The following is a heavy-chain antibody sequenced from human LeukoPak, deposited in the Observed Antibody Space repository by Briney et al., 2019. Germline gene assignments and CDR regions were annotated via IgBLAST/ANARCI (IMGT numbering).Heavy chain of an antibody. CDR1: GFPFSSYG. D-gene: IGHD3-9*01. CDR3: AKDRDDILTGPDY. Sequence: GGSLRLSCAASGFPFSSYGMHWVRQAPGKGLEWVAVISYDGSNKYYADSVKGRFTISRDNSKNTLYLQMNSLRAEDTAVYYCAKDRDDILTGPDYWGQGTLVTVSS. V-gene: IGHV3-30*18. J-gene: IGHJ4*02. CDR2: ISYDGSNK.